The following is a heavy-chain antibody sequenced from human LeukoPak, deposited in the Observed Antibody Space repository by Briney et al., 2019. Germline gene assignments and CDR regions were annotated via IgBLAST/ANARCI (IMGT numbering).Heavy chain of an antibody. J-gene: IGHJ6*03. CDR3: AKDHYDRAYYYYYMDV. CDR1: GFTFSSYG. Sequence: PGGSLRLSCAASGFTFSSYGMHWVRQAPGKGLEWVAVISYDGSNKYYADSVKGRFTISRDNSKNTLYLQMNSLRAEDTAVYYCAKDHYDRAYYYYYMDVWGKGTTVTVSS. V-gene: IGHV3-30*18. D-gene: IGHD3-22*01. CDR2: ISYDGSNK.